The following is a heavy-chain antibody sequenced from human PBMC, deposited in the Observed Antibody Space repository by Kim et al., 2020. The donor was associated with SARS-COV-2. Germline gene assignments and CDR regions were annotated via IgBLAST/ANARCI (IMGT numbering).Heavy chain of an antibody. D-gene: IGHD2-2*01. Sequence: SETLSLTCTVSGGSISSSSYYWGWIRQPPGKGLEWIGSIYYSGSTYYNPSLKSRVTISVDTSKNQFSLKLSSVTAADTAVYYCARQVVVVPAAPDYWGQG. CDR2: IYYSGST. CDR1: GGSISSSSYY. J-gene: IGHJ4*02. CDR3: ARQVVVVPAAPDY. V-gene: IGHV4-39*01.